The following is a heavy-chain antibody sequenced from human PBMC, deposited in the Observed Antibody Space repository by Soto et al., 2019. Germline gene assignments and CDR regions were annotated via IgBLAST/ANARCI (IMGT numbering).Heavy chain of an antibody. CDR1: GFTFSSYE. J-gene: IGHJ4*02. V-gene: IGHV3-48*03. CDR3: ARDYYDSSGYPYYFDY. D-gene: IGHD3-22*01. Sequence: SCAASGFTFSSYEMNWVRQAPGKGLEWVSYISSSGSTIYYADSVKGRFTISRDNAKNSLYLQMNSLRAEGTAVYYCARDYYDSSGYPYYFDYWGQGTLVTVSS. CDR2: ISSSGSTI.